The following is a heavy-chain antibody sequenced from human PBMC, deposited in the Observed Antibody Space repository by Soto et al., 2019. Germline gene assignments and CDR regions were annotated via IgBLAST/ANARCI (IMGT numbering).Heavy chain of an antibody. CDR2: IYYSGST. D-gene: IGHD3-16*01. CDR1: GGSISSGGYY. V-gene: IGHV4-31*03. Sequence: SETLSLTCTVSGGSISSGGYYWSWIRQHPGKGLEWIGYIYYSGSTYYNPSLKSRVTISVDTSKNQFSLKLSSVTAADTAVYYCARVYDYTNYYFDYWGQGTLVTVSS. CDR3: ARVYDYTNYYFDY. J-gene: IGHJ4*02.